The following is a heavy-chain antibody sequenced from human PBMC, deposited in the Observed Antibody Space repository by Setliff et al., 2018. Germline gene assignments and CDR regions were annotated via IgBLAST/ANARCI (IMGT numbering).Heavy chain of an antibody. D-gene: IGHD2-15*01. CDR2: IHDSGNPT. CDR3: AKRGPYCSGGTCHYYFDY. V-gene: IGHV3-23*01. CDR1: GFTFSNYY. J-gene: IGHJ4*02. Sequence: GGSLRLSCAASGFTFSNYYMTWIRQAPGKGLEWISYIHDSGNPTYYADSVKGRFTIFRDNSKNTVYLEMNSLRAEDTAVYYCAKRGPYCSGGTCHYYFDYWGQGTLVTVS.